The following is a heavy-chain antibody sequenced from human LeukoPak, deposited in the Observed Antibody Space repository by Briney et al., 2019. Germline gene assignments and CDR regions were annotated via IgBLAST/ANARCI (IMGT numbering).Heavy chain of an antibody. CDR2: IRHDGSNK. CDR1: GFTFSSYG. D-gene: IGHD2-2*01. Sequence: QPGGSLRLSCPASGFTFSSYGMHWVRQAPGKGLEWVAFIRHDGSNKYYADSVKGRFTISRDNSKNTLYLQMNSLRAEDTAVYYCTKGYCSSTTCCVDYWGQGTLVTVSS. CDR3: TKGYCSSTTCCVDY. J-gene: IGHJ4*02. V-gene: IGHV3-30*02.